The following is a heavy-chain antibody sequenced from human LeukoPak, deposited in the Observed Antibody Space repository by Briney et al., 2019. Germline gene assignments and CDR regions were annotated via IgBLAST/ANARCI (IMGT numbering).Heavy chain of an antibody. CDR2: ISAYNGNT. D-gene: IGHD6-13*01. V-gene: IGHV1-18*01. Sequence: GASVKVSCKASGYTFTSYGISWVRQAPGQGLEWMGWISAYNGNTNYAQKLQGRVTMTTDTSTSTAYMELRSLRSDDTAVYYCARGDPAQGIAAAGSTSLGYWGQGTLVTVSS. CDR1: GYTFTSYG. CDR3: ARGDPAQGIAAAGSTSLGY. J-gene: IGHJ4*02.